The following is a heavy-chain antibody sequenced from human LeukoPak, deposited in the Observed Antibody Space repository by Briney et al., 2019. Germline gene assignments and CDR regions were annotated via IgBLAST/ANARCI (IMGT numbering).Heavy chain of an antibody. V-gene: IGHV4-4*07. D-gene: IGHD3-10*01. CDR2: IYSSGNT. CDR1: GGSISSHY. J-gene: IGHJ5*02. Sequence: SETLSLTCTVSGGSISSHYWSWIRQPAGKGLEWIGRIYSSGNTDYNPSLKSRVSMSLDTSKNQFSLKLTSVSAADTAMYYCARDLFYVSGPHPPTKGFDPWGQGTLVTVSS. CDR3: ARDLFYVSGPHPPTKGFDP.